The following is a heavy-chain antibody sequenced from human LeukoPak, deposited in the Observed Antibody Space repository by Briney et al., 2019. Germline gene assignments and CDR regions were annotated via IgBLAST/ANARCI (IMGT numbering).Heavy chain of an antibody. J-gene: IGHJ4*02. CDR1: GGSISTYY. CDR3: AKTEETYDRAFDT. D-gene: IGHD3-22*01. V-gene: IGHV4-59*01. CDR2: IYHSGST. Sequence: SETLSLTCTVSGGSISTYYWNWIRQPPGKGLEWIGYIYHSGSTNYNPSLQSRVTISVDTSKNQFSLNLNSVTAADTAVYYCAKTEETYDRAFDTWGQGTLVTVSS.